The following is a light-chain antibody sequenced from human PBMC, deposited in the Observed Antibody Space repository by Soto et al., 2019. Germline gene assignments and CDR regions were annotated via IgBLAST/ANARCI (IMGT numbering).Light chain of an antibody. CDR2: DVS. J-gene: IGLJ1*01. Sequence: ALTQPASVSGSPGQSITLSCTGTSSDVGGYNYVSWYQQHPGKAPKLMIYDVSNRPSGVSNRFSGSKSGNTASLTISGLQAEDEADYYCSSYTSSSTPYVFGTGTKVTVL. CDR3: SSYTSSSTPYV. CDR1: SSDVGGYNY. V-gene: IGLV2-14*01.